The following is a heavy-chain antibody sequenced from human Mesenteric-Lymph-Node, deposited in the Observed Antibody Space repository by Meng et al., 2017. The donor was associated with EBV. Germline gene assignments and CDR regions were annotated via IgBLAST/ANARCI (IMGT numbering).Heavy chain of an antibody. CDR1: GGSIAGGSY. D-gene: IGHD1-26*01. V-gene: IGHV4-30-4*01. CDR3: ARRSGSYYGYFDY. J-gene: IGHJ4*02. Sequence: QAQLQESGLGLVKPSQTVSLTCAVSGGSIAGGSYWSWVRQPPGKGLEWIAFIHYSGDTYYNPSLKSRLTISVDTSKDQFSLRLRSVTAADTAVYYCARRSGSYYGYFDYWGQGTLVTVSS. CDR2: IHYSGDT.